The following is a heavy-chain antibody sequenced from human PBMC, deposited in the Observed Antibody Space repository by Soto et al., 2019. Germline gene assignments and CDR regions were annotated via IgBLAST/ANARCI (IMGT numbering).Heavy chain of an antibody. J-gene: IGHJ4*02. CDR2: IIPIFGTA. D-gene: IGHD1-26*01. CDR3: ASGGSYYDFDY. V-gene: IGHV1-69*01. Sequence: QGQLGQSGAGVRKPGSSVKVSCKASGGTFGSYAIGGLERAPGQGLEWMGGIIPIFGTANYAQKFQGRVTITADESTSTAYMELSSLRSEDTAVYYCASGGSYYDFDYWGQGTLVTVSS. CDR1: GGTFGSYA.